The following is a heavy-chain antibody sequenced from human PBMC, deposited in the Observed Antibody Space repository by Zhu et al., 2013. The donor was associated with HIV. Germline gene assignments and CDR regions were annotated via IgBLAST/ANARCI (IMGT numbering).Heavy chain of an antibody. CDR3: ARDYDGDESYYYYGMDV. CDR2: ISAYNGNT. Sequence: QVQLVQSGAEVKKPGASVKVSCKASGYTFTSYGISWVRQAPGQGLEWMGWISAYNGNTNYAQKLQGRVTMTTDTSTSTAYMELRSLRSDDTAVYYCARDYDGDESYYYYGMDVWGQGTTVTVSS. J-gene: IGHJ6*02. V-gene: IGHV1-18*01. CDR1: GYTFTSYG. D-gene: IGHD4-17*01.